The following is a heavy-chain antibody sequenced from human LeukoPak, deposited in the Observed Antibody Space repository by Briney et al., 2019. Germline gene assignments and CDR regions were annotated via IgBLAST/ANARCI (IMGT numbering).Heavy chain of an antibody. J-gene: IGHJ5*02. CDR3: AKTQGYYDA. CDR2: IYGSDDKT. V-gene: IGHV3-23*01. CDR1: GFTFSNYA. Sequence: QSGGSLRLSCVASGFTFSNYAMSWVRQAPGKGLELVSGIYGSDDKTVYGDAVKDRFTISRDNSKNTLYLQMNSLRADDTAVYYCAKTQGYYDAWGQGALVTVSS. D-gene: IGHD2-15*01.